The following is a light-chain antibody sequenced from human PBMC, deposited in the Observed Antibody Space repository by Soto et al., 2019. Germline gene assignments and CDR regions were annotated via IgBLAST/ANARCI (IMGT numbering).Light chain of an antibody. Sequence: EIVLTQSPGTLSLSPGERATLSCRASQSVRSNYLAWYQQKPGQAPRLLIYAASSRATGIPDRFSGSASGTDFPLTISRLEPEDVAVYYCQQYGSSPQTFGQGTKVEIK. CDR1: QSVRSNY. CDR2: AAS. V-gene: IGKV3-20*01. CDR3: QQYGSSPQT. J-gene: IGKJ1*01.